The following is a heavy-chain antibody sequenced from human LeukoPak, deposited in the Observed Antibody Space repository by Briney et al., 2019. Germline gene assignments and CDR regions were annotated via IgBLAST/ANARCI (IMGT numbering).Heavy chain of an antibody. CDR2: INPNNGGT. V-gene: IGHV1-2*02. J-gene: IGHJ4*02. D-gene: IGHD2-2*01. CDR3: ARHWVSSSYFDY. CDR1: GYTFTSYY. Sequence: GASVKVSCKASGYTFTSYYMHWVRQAPGQGLEWMGWINPNNGGTNYAQKFQGRVTMTRDTSISTAYMELSRLRSDDTAVYYCARHWVSSSYFDYWGQGTLATVSS.